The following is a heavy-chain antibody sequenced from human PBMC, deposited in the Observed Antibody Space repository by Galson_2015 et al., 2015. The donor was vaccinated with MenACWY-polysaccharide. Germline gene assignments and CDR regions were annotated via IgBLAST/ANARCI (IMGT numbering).Heavy chain of an antibody. CDR2: IDGDGANT. V-gene: IGHV3-23*01. CDR3: AKGRDALDA. CDR1: GFPFRFSIYA. J-gene: IGHJ3*01. Sequence: SLRLSCAASGFPFRFSIYAMTWVRPAPGKGPERVSDIDGDGANTNYADSVTGRFTVSRDNSQNTVYLQMNSLRAEDTAVYYCAKGRDALDAWGQGAMVTVSS.